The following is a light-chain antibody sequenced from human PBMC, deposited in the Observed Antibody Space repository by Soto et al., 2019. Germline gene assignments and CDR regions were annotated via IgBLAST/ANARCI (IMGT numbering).Light chain of an antibody. Sequence: NLNIKTPANLCATVEGRATITCRASQNIDSWLAWYQQKPGKAPKVLIYDASSLGSGVPSRFSGSGSGTEFTLTCSILQPDDFATYFCQLYQNFSTFGQGTLLEI. CDR2: DAS. V-gene: IGKV1-5*01. CDR3: QLYQNFST. J-gene: IGKJ5*01. CDR1: QNIDSW.